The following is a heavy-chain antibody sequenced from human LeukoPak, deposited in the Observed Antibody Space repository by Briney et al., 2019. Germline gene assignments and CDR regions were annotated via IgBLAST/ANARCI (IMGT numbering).Heavy chain of an antibody. CDR3: ARGPPPIEQWLVGRRGNWFDP. D-gene: IGHD6-19*01. Sequence: ASVNVSCKASGYTFTIYAMHWVRQAPGQRLEWMGCINAGNGNTKYSQKFQGRVTITRDTSASTAYMELSSLRSEDTAVYYCARGPPPIEQWLVGRRGNWFDPWGQGTLVTVSS. J-gene: IGHJ5*02. V-gene: IGHV1-3*01. CDR1: GYTFTIYA. CDR2: INAGNGNT.